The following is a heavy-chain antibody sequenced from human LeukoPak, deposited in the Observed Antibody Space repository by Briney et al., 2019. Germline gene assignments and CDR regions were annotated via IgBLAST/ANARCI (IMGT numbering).Heavy chain of an antibody. CDR3: VRGGALGMDV. D-gene: IGHD1-26*01. V-gene: IGHV3-11*01. CDR2: ISGVADSI. Sequence: GGSLRLSCAASGFTFSDYYMTWIRQAPGKGLEWVSYISGVADSIYYGDSVKGRFTISRDNAKKSVYLQMNSLRADDTAVHYCVRGGALGMDVRGQGTTVTVSS. CDR1: GFTFSDYY. J-gene: IGHJ6*02.